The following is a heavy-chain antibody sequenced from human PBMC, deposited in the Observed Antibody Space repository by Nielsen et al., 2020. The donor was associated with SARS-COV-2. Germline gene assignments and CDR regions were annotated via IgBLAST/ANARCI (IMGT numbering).Heavy chain of an antibody. V-gene: IGHV4-39*01. J-gene: IGHJ4*02. CDR1: GGSISSSAYY. CDR2: IYFSGST. CDR3: ARQRSYYGSGTYYSPLDY. D-gene: IGHD3-10*01. Sequence: SETLSLTCTVSGGSISSSAYYWGWIRQPPGKGLEWIGSIYFSGSTYYNPSLKSRVTISVVTSKNQFSLKLNSVTAADTAVYYCARQRSYYGSGTYYSPLDYWGQGTLVTVSS.